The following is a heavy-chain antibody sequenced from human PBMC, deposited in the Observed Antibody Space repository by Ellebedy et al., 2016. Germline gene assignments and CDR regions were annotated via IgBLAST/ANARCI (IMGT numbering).Heavy chain of an antibody. CDR2: LSDVSSYI. Sequence: GGSLRLSXAASGFRFSDHFMTWIRQAPGKGLEWVSDLSDVSSYIRYADSVKGRFTIPRDNAKNSLYLQMSSLRAEDTAVYYCAGGSGWLLDSWGQGTLVTVSS. J-gene: IGHJ4*02. D-gene: IGHD6-19*01. V-gene: IGHV3-11*06. CDR3: AGGSGWLLDS. CDR1: GFRFSDHF.